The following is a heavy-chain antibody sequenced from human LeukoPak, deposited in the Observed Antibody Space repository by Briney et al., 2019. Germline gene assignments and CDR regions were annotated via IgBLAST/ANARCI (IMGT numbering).Heavy chain of an antibody. D-gene: IGHD3-10*01. CDR1: GFTFSSYG. J-gene: IGHJ4*02. CDR3: AKGAHYSGSGNYRRGHYFDY. CDR2: IQYDGSNK. Sequence: GRSLRLSCAASGFTFSSYGMHWVRQAPGKGLDWVAFIQYDGSNKYYSDSVKGRFTISRDNSKNTLYLQMNSLRAEDTAVYYCAKGAHYSGSGNYRRGHYFDYWGQGTLVTVSS. V-gene: IGHV3-30*02.